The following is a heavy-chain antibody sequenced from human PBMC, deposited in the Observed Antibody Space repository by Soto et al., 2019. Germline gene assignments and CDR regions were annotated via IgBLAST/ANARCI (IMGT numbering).Heavy chain of an antibody. CDR2: ISSNSAYI. Sequence: GGSLRLSCAASGFTFRSFTMNWVRQAPGKGLEWVSTISSNSAYIYYTDALRGRFTISRDNAKNSLHLQMNSLRAEDTAVYYCTRDASRDSSARGWFDPWCPGTLVTVSS. V-gene: IGHV3-21*01. D-gene: IGHD6-13*01. CDR1: GFTFRSFT. J-gene: IGHJ5*02. CDR3: TRDASRDSSARGWFDP.